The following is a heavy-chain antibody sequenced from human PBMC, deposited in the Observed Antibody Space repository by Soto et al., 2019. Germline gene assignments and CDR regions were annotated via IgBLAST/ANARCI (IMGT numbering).Heavy chain of an antibody. V-gene: IGHV4-34*01. D-gene: IGHD6-19*01. Sequence: KPSETLSLTCAVYGGSFSGYYWSWIRQPPGKGLEWIGEINHSGSTNYNPSLKSRVTISVDTSKNQFSLKLSSVTAADTAVYYCARGGPGQWLVAYFDYWGQGTLVTVSS. J-gene: IGHJ4*02. CDR1: GGSFSGYY. CDR3: ARGGPGQWLVAYFDY. CDR2: INHSGST.